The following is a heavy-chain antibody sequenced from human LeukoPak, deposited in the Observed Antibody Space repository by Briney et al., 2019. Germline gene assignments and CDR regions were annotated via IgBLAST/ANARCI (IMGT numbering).Heavy chain of an antibody. J-gene: IGHJ6*04. Sequence: PGGSLRLSCAASGFTFSSYAMHWVRQAPGKGLEWVAVISYDGSNKYYADSVKGRFTISRDNSKNTLYLQMNSLRAEDTAVYYCARGDYDFWSGSNPVDVWGKGTTVTVSS. CDR3: ARGDYDFWSGSNPVDV. CDR2: ISYDGSNK. D-gene: IGHD3-3*01. CDR1: GFTFSSYA. V-gene: IGHV3-30-3*01.